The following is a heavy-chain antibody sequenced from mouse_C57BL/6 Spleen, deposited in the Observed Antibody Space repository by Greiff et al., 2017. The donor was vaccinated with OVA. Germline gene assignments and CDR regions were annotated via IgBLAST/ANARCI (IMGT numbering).Heavy chain of an antibody. D-gene: IGHD2-4*01. CDR2: IDPANGNP. J-gene: IGHJ2*01. V-gene: IGHV14-3*01. Sequence: EVQLVESVAELVRPGASVKLSCTASGFNIKNTYMHWVKQRPEQGLEWIGRIDPANGNPKYAPKFKGKATITADPSSNTADLQLSSLTSEDTAIDYCASGDYGNYFYYWGQGTTLTVSS. CDR3: ASGDYGNYFYY. CDR1: GFNIKNTY.